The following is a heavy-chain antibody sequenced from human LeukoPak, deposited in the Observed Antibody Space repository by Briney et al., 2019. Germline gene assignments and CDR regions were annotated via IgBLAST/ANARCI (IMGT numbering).Heavy chain of an antibody. D-gene: IGHD3-16*02. Sequence: ASVNVSCKSSGGTFSSYAISWVRQAPGQALEWMGRIIPIFGTANYAQKFQGRVTITTDESTTTAYMELSSLRSEDTAVYYCAREARSDYDYVWGSYLPVSYMDVWGKGTTVTVSS. V-gene: IGHV1-69*05. CDR2: IIPIFGTA. J-gene: IGHJ6*03. CDR1: GGTFSSYA. CDR3: AREARSDYDYVWGSYLPVSYMDV.